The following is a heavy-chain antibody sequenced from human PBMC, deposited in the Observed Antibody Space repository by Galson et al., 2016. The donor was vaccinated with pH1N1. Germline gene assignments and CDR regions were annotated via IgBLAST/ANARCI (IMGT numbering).Heavy chain of an antibody. D-gene: IGHD6-6*01. CDR3: ARDEGSSQYADRYYQFGMDV. V-gene: IGHV4-31*01. Sequence: TLSLTCTVSGGSISSGGYYWSWIRQLPGRGLEWIGYISDIGNTYYNPSLKRPVTISVDTSKNQFPLKLSSVTVADTAVYYCARDEGSSQYADRYYQFGMDVWGQGTSVTVSS. CDR2: ISDIGNT. J-gene: IGHJ6*02. CDR1: GGSISSGGYY.